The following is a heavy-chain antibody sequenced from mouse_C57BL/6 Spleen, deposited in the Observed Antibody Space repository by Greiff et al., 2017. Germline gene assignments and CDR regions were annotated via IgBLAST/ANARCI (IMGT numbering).Heavy chain of an antibody. V-gene: IGHV1-80*01. Sequence: VQLQQSGAELVKPGASVKISCKASGYAFSSYWMNWVKQRPGKGLEWIGQIYPGDGDTNYNGKFKGKATLTADKSSSTAYMQLSSLTSEDSAVYFCARITTVVARAMDYWGQGTSVTVSS. CDR1: GYAFSSYW. J-gene: IGHJ4*01. CDR3: ARITTVVARAMDY. D-gene: IGHD1-1*01. CDR2: IYPGDGDT.